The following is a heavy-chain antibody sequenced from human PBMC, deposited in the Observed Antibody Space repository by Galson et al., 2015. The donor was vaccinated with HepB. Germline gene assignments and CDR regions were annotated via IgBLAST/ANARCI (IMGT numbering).Heavy chain of an antibody. J-gene: IGHJ3*02. CDR2: IYPGDSDA. CDR1: GYSFTSYW. Sequence: QSGAEVKKPGESLKISCKGSGYSFTSYWIGWVRQMPGKGLEWVGIIYPGDSDARYSPSFQGQVTISADKSINTAYLQWSSLKASDTAMYYCARRGLAGTLGDAFDIWGQGTMVTVSS. V-gene: IGHV5-51*01. D-gene: IGHD6-19*01. CDR3: ARRGLAGTLGDAFDI.